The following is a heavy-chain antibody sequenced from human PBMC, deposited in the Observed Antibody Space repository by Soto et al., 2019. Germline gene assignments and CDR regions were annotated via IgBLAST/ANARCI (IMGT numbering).Heavy chain of an antibody. CDR3: VKADPRGYFYYYYGMDV. J-gene: IGHJ6*02. CDR1: GFTFSTYA. CDR2: VSRNGGNT. Sequence: GGSLRLSCSTSGFTFSTYAMHWVRQAPGKGLEYVSAVSRNGGNTYYADSVKGRFTISRDNSKNTLYLQMTSLRVEDTAVYYCVKADPRGYFYYYYGMDVWGQGTTVTVSS. D-gene: IGHD1-26*01. V-gene: IGHV3-64D*06.